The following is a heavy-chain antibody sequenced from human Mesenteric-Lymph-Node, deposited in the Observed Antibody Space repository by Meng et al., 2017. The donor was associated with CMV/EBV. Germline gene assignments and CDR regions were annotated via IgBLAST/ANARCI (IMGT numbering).Heavy chain of an antibody. Sequence: GGSLRLSCAASGFTLSNYHMNWVRQAPGKGLVWVSRINHDGSNTIYADSVKGRFTISKDNAKNTLYLQMNTLRAEDSAVYYCVREDGVVASRGNRFDPWGQGTLVTVSS. J-gene: IGHJ5*02. V-gene: IGHV3-74*01. D-gene: IGHD3-3*01. CDR2: INHDGSNT. CDR3: VREDGVVASRGNRFDP. CDR1: GFTLSNYH.